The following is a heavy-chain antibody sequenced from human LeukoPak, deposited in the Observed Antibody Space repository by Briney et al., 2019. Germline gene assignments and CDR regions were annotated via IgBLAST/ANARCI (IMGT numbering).Heavy chain of an antibody. V-gene: IGHV1-8*03. CDR1: GYTFTSYD. Sequence: GASVKVSCKASGYTFTSYDINWVRQATGRGLEWMGWMNPNSGNTGYAQKFQGRVTITRNTSISTAYMELSSLRSEDTAVYYSARGRQWPGFGFDPWGQGTLVTVSS. J-gene: IGHJ5*02. CDR2: MNPNSGNT. CDR3: ARGRQWPGFGFDP. D-gene: IGHD6-19*01.